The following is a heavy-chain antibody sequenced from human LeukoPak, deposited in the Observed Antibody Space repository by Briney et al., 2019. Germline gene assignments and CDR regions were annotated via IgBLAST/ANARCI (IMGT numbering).Heavy chain of an antibody. CDR1: GGSISSYY. CDR2: TYTSGST. Sequence: SETLSLTCTVSGGSISSYYWSWIRQPAGKGLEWIGRTYTSGSTNYNPSLKSRVTMSVDTSKNQFSLKLSSVTAADTAVYYCAGYSGYDWGYYYYYMDVWGKGTTVTVSS. D-gene: IGHD5-12*01. V-gene: IGHV4-4*07. CDR3: AGYSGYDWGYYYYYMDV. J-gene: IGHJ6*03.